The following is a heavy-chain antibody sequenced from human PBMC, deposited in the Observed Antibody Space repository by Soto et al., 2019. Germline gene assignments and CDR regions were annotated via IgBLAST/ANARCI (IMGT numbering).Heavy chain of an antibody. CDR3: ATWHEREHAFDV. Sequence: DVQLVESGGGLIQPGESLRLSCAAFGLTISGKKYVAWVRQAPGKGLEWVSALYDVNGSFYADSVTGRFTTSSDSSKTTVYLQMNDLRPDDTAVYYCATWHEREHAFDVWGQGTTVTISS. J-gene: IGHJ3*01. CDR1: GLTISGKKY. CDR2: LYDVNGS. V-gene: IGHV3-53*01. D-gene: IGHD1-1*01.